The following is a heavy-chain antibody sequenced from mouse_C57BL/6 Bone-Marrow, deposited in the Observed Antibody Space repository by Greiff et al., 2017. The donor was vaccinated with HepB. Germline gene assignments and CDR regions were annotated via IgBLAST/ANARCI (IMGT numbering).Heavy chain of an antibody. Sequence: VKLQQPGAELVKPGASVKLSCKASGYTFTSYWMHWVKQRPGQGLEWIGMIHPNSGSTNYNEKFKSKATLTVDKSSSTAYMQLSSLTSEDSAVYYCASTPNWDFAYWGQGTLVTVSA. V-gene: IGHV1-64*01. CDR3: ASTPNWDFAY. D-gene: IGHD4-1*01. CDR1: GYTFTSYW. J-gene: IGHJ3*01. CDR2: IHPNSGST.